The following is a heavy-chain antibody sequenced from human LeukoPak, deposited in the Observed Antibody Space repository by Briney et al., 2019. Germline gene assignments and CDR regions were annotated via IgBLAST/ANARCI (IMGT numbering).Heavy chain of an antibody. CDR3: ARGSRATGY. D-gene: IGHD1-26*01. J-gene: IGHJ4*02. CDR2: IRSGGTNT. Sequence: GGSLRLSCAASGFTFSSFSMNWVRQAPGKGLEWVSYIRSGGTNTDYTGSVKGRFTISRDNAKNSLYLQMNSLRAEDTAVYYCARGSRATGYWGQGTLVTVSS. CDR1: GFTFSSFS. V-gene: IGHV3-48*04.